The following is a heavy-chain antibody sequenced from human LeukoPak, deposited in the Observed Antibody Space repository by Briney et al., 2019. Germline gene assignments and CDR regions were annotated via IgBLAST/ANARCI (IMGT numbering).Heavy chain of an antibody. CDR2: IIPILGIA. CDR1: GGTFSSYA. D-gene: IGHD5-24*01. Sequence: GASVKVSCKASGGTFSSYAISWVRQAPGQGLEWMGRIIPILGIANYAQKFQGRVTITADKSTSTAYMELSSLRSEDTAVYYCARNLPQYYFDYWGQGTLVTVSS. J-gene: IGHJ4*02. V-gene: IGHV1-69*04. CDR3: ARNLPQYYFDY.